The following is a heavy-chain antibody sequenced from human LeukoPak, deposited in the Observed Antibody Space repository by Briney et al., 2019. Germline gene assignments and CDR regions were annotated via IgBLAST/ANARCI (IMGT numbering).Heavy chain of an antibody. D-gene: IGHD2-2*01. CDR2: IYYSGST. CDR3: ARHIVVVPAAYNWFDP. Sequence: SETLSLTCTVSGGSISSSSYYWGWIRQPPGKGLEWIGRIYYSGSTYYNPSLKSRVTISVDTYKNQFSLKLSSVTAEDTAVYYCARHIVVVPAAYNWFDPWGQGTLVTVSS. J-gene: IGHJ5*02. V-gene: IGHV4-39*01. CDR1: GGSISSSSYY.